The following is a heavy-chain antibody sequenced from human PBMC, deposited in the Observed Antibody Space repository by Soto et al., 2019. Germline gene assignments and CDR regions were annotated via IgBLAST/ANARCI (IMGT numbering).Heavy chain of an antibody. J-gene: IGHJ4*02. CDR2: ISDDGSNK. Sequence: QVQLVESGGGVVQPGRSLRLSCAVSGFTFSNYAMHWVRQAPGKGLEWVAVISDDGSNKKYADSVKGRFTISRDKSKNSMYMQMNSVRAEDTALYDCAREHFAVSWSYFDYWGQGTLVTVSS. D-gene: IGHD6-13*01. CDR3: AREHFAVSWSYFDY. V-gene: IGHV3-30-3*01. CDR1: GFTFSNYA.